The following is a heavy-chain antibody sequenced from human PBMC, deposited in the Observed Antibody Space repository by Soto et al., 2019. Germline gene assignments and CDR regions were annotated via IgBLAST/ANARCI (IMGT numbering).Heavy chain of an antibody. CDR1: GYTFSSYG. CDR2: IIPIFGTA. Sequence: ASVKVSCKASGYTFSSYGMHWVRQAPGQRPEWMGGIIPIFGTANYAQKFQGRVTITADESTSTAYMELSSLRSEDTAVYYCATRTDLGFCTNGVCYAPYYYGMDVWGQGTTVTVSS. J-gene: IGHJ6*02. D-gene: IGHD2-8*01. CDR3: ATRTDLGFCTNGVCYAPYYYGMDV. V-gene: IGHV1-69*13.